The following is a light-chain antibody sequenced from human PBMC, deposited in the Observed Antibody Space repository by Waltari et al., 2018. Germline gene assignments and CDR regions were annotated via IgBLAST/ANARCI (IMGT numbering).Light chain of an antibody. CDR1: PSLVHSDGTTY. Sequence: DIVMTQIPLSSPVTLGQPASISCRSSPSLVHSDGTTYLSWLQQRPGQPPRLLIYKISNRLSGVPDRFSGSGAGTEFTLKISRVETEDVGVYFCMQATQFPLTFGGGTKV. J-gene: IGKJ4*01. V-gene: IGKV2-24*01. CDR3: MQATQFPLT. CDR2: KIS.